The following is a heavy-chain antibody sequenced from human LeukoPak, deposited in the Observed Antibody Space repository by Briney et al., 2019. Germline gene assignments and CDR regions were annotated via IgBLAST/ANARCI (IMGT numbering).Heavy chain of an antibody. CDR3: ARDFPMVRGAITH. CDR1: GGSFRAYY. Sequence: PSETLSLTCAVHGGSFRAYYWSWIRQPPGKGLEWIGYIYHSGSTYYNPSLKSRVTISVDRSKNQFSLKLSSVTAADTAVYYCARDFPMVRGAITHWGQGALVTVSS. J-gene: IGHJ4*02. V-gene: IGHV4-34*01. D-gene: IGHD3-10*01. CDR2: IYHSGST.